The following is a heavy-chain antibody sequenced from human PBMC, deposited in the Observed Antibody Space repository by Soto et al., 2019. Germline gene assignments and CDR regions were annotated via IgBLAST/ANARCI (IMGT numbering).Heavy chain of an antibody. CDR3: ATWRTYSGSYGLAS. J-gene: IGHJ4*02. Sequence: QVQLVQSGAELKKPGSSVNVSCAASGGTFTTYTINWVRQPPGQGLEWIGQIIPMYDSANYAQRLQGRVTSSADKSTNIADMALSGLRSEDTALYYCATWRTYSGSYGLASWGQGTLVSFPS. CDR2: IIPMYDSA. D-gene: IGHD1-26*01. V-gene: IGHV1-69*06. CDR1: GGTFTTYT.